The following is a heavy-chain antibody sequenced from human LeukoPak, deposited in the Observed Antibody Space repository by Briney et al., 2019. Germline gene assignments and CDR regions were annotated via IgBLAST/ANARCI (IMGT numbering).Heavy chain of an antibody. J-gene: IGHJ4*02. D-gene: IGHD6-19*01. V-gene: IGHV3-73*01. CDR2: IRSKANNYAT. Sequence: GGSLRLSCAAPGFTFSRSAMHWVRQAPGEGLEWVGRIRSKANNYATEFAASVKGRFTMSRDDSENTAYLQLNSLKSEDTAVYYCTRFAYSSGWYFDYWGQGTLVTVSS. CDR3: TRFAYSSGWYFDY. CDR1: GFTFSRSA.